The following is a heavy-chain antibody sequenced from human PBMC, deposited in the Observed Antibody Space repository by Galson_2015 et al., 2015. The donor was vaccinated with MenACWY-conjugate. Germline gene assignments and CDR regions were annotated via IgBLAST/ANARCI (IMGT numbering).Heavy chain of an antibody. CDR3: ARHKGTWYFED. D-gene: IGHD6-13*01. Sequence: QSGAEVTKPGESLRISCKGSGYSFTRYYISWVRQMPGKGLEWMGRIDPTDSYTNYSPSVQGHVTISADKSVNTAYLQWSSLKASDTALYYCARHKGTWYFEDWGQGSLVTVSS. V-gene: IGHV5-10-1*01. J-gene: IGHJ4*02. CDR2: IDPTDSYT. CDR1: GYSFTRYY.